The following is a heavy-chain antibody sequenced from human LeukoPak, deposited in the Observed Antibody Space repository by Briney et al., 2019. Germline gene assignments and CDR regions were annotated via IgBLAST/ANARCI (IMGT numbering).Heavy chain of an antibody. D-gene: IGHD7-27*01. J-gene: IGHJ6*02. CDR1: GYTFTGYY. CDR2: INPNSGGT. Sequence: ASVKVSCKASGYTFTGYYMHWVRQAPGQGLEWMGWINPNSGGTNYAQKFQGRVTKTRDTSISTAYMELSRLRSDDTAVYYCARATGVGNYGMDVWGQGTTVTVSS. V-gene: IGHV1-2*02. CDR3: ARATGVGNYGMDV.